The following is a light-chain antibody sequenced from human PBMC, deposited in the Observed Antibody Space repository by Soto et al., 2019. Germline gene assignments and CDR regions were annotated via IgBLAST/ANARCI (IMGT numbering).Light chain of an antibody. Sequence: QSVLTQPPSGSAAPGQKVTISCSGSSSNIGNNYVSWYQQLPGTAPKLLIYDNNKRPSGIPDRFSGSKSGTSATLGITGLQTGDEADYYCGTWDSSLSAVVFGGGTQLTV. CDR3: GTWDSSLSAVV. CDR1: SSNIGNNY. CDR2: DNN. V-gene: IGLV1-51*01. J-gene: IGLJ2*01.